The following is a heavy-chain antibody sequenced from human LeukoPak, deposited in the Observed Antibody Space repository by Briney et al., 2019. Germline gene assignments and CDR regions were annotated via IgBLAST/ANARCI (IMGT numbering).Heavy chain of an antibody. CDR3: ARGLHDLWRGHMGY. CDR2: IDSDGNT. V-gene: IGHV3-53*01. Sequence: PGGSLRLSCAGSGFTVNNNYMTWVRQAPGKGLGWVSVIDSDGNTYYADSVMGRFSISRDNSKNMVFLQMNSLRAEDTAVYYCARGLHDLWRGHMGYWGQGTLVTVSS. CDR1: GFTVNNNY. D-gene: IGHD3-3*01. J-gene: IGHJ4*02.